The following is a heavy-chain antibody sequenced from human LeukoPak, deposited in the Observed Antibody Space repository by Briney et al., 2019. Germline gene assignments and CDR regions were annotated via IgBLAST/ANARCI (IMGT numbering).Heavy chain of an antibody. CDR1: GFGVSNYY. J-gene: IGHJ4*02. Sequence: GGSLRLSCVASGFGVSNYYMSWVRQAPGKGLEWVSVISTGGGTSYTDSVKGRFTFSRDNSKNTLFLQMNSLRAEDTGVYYCARGGITDDGDYSSFDYWGQGTLLTVSS. CDR2: ISTGGGT. CDR3: ARGGITDDGDYSSFDY. V-gene: IGHV3-66*01. D-gene: IGHD4-17*01.